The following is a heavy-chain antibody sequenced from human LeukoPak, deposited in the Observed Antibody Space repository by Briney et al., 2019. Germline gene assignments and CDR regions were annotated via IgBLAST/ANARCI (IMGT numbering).Heavy chain of an antibody. CDR1: GFTFSNAW. J-gene: IGHJ4*02. CDR3: TTSRCSSTSCYYDY. CDR2: IKSKTDGGTT. Sequence: GGSLRLSCAASGFTFSNAWMSWVRQAPGKGLEWVGRIKSKTDGGTTDYAAPVKGRFTISRDDSKNTLHLQMNSLKTEDTAVYYCTTSRCSSTSCYYDYWGQGTLVTVSS. D-gene: IGHD2-2*01. V-gene: IGHV3-15*01.